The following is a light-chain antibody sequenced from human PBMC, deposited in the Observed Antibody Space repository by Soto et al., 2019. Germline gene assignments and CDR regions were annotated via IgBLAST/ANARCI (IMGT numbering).Light chain of an antibody. Sequence: DIQMTQSPSSLSASVGDRVTISCRTSQGISNYLAWYQQKPGEVPKLLIYAASTLQSGVPSRFSGSGSGTDFTLTISSLQPEDVATYYCQKYLSAPQTFGQGTKVDIK. CDR3: QKYLSAPQT. CDR2: AAS. V-gene: IGKV1-27*01. J-gene: IGKJ1*01. CDR1: QGISNY.